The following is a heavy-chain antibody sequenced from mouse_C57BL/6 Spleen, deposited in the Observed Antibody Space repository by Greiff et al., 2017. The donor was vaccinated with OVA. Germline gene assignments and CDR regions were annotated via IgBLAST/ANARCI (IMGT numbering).Heavy chain of an antibody. Sequence: EVKVVESGAELVKPGASVKLSCTASGFNINDYYMHWVKQRTEQGLEWIGRIDPEDGETKYAPKFQGKATITADTSSNTAYLQLSSLTSEDTAVYYCARDYDYDGAWFAYWGQGTLVTVSA. CDR2: IDPEDGET. CDR1: GFNINDYY. V-gene: IGHV14-2*01. CDR3: ARDYDYDGAWFAY. D-gene: IGHD2-4*01. J-gene: IGHJ3*01.